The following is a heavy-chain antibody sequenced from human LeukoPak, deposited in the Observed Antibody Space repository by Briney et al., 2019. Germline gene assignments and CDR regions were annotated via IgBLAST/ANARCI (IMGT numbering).Heavy chain of an antibody. D-gene: IGHD2-15*01. J-gene: IGHJ4*02. CDR3: ARDGVYCSGGSCYEVLYYFDY. CDR2: ISYDGSNK. V-gene: IGHV3-30*04. CDR1: GFTFSSYA. Sequence: GRSPRLSCAASGFTFSSYAMHWVRQAPGKGLEWVAVISYDGSNKYYADSVKGRFTISRDNSKNTLYLQMNSLRAEDTAVYYCARDGVYCSGGSCYEVLYYFDYWGQGTLVTVSS.